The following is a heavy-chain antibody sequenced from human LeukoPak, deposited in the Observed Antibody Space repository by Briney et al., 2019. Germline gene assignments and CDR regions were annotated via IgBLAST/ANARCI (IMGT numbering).Heavy chain of an antibody. J-gene: IGHJ6*02. Sequence: PGGSLRLSCAASGFSLSEFFMDWVRQAPGKGLEWLGRVRHKFRSYSTEYAASVKGRFTISRDDSQNSVFLQMSSLRTEDTAVYYCARGDSGRGKEYYYGADVWGQGTTVTVSS. CDR3: ARGDSGRGKEYYYGADV. D-gene: IGHD2-15*01. V-gene: IGHV3-72*01. CDR1: GFSLSEFF. CDR2: VRHKFRSYST.